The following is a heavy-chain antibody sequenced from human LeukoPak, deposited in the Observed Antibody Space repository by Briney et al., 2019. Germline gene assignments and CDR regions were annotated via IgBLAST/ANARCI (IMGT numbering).Heavy chain of an antibody. Sequence: ASVKVPCKASGYTFTSYGISWVRQAPGQGLEWMGWISTYNGNTNYAQQLQDRVTMTTDTSTSTAYMELRSLRSDDTAVYYCARSPRPTYFDYWGQGTLVTVSS. CDR3: ARSPRPTYFDY. J-gene: IGHJ4*02. CDR1: GYTFTSYG. CDR2: ISTYNGNT. D-gene: IGHD6-6*01. V-gene: IGHV1-18*01.